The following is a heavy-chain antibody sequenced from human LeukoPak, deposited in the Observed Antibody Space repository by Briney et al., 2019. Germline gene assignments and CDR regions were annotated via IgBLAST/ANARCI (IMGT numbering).Heavy chain of an antibody. J-gene: IGHJ6*02. Sequence: PSETLSLTCAVSGGSISSGGYSWSWIRQPPGKGLEWIGYIYHSGSTYYNPSLKSRVTISVDRSKNQFSLKLSSVTAADTAVYYCARGLRNYYYYYGMDVWGQGTTVTVSS. CDR2: IYHSGST. V-gene: IGHV4-30-2*01. CDR1: GGSISSGGYS. CDR3: ARGLRNYYYYYGMDV.